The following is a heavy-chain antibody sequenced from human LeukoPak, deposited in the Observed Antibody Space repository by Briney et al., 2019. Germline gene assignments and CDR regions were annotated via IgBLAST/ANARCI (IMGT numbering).Heavy chain of an antibody. Sequence: SETLSLTCAVSGGSISSSNWWSWVRQPPGKGLEWIGEIYHSGSTNYNPSLKSRVTISVDKSKNQFSLKLSSVTAADTAVYYCARLSIVGATLYPGLLDPWGQGTLVTVSS. D-gene: IGHD1-26*01. CDR3: ARLSIVGATLYPGLLDP. CDR1: GGSISSSNW. J-gene: IGHJ5*02. CDR2: IYHSGST. V-gene: IGHV4-4*02.